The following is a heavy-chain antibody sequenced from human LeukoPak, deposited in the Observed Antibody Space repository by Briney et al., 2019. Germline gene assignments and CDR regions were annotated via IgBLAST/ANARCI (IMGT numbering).Heavy chain of an antibody. CDR2: ISAYNGNT. Sequence: GASVKVSCKASGYTFTNYGISWVRQAPGQGLEWMGWISAYNGNTNYAQKLQGRVTMTTDTSTSTAYMELRSLRSDDTAVYYCARLGYCSGGSCYSGGYYYYMDVWGKGTTVTVSS. D-gene: IGHD2-15*01. J-gene: IGHJ6*03. V-gene: IGHV1-18*01. CDR3: ARLGYCSGGSCYSGGYYYYMDV. CDR1: GYTFTNYG.